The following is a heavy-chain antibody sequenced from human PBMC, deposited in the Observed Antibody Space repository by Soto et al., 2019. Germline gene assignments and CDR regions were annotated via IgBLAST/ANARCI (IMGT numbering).Heavy chain of an antibody. Sequence: PSDTLSLTWTVSGGSISSYYWSWIRQPPGKGLEWIGYIYHSGSTYYNPSLKSRVTISVDRSKNQFSLKLSSVTAADTAVYYCARGNVVAIDYWGQGTLVTVSS. CDR3: ARGNVVAIDY. CDR1: GGSISSYY. D-gene: IGHD2-21*01. CDR2: IYHSGST. V-gene: IGHV4-59*12. J-gene: IGHJ4*02.